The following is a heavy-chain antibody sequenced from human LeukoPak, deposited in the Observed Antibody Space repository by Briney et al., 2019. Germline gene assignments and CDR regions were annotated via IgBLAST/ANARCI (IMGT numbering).Heavy chain of an antibody. D-gene: IGHD6-19*01. CDR1: GFTFSSFG. Sequence: GRPLRLSCAASGFTFSSFGMHWVRQAPGKALEGVAVIWFDGSKKHYADSVQGRFPISRHNYQNTLVLQMDSLGAEDTARYHCARDRGWYSDYLGQGTLVSVSS. CDR3: ARDRGWYSDY. CDR2: IWFDGSKK. V-gene: IGHV3-33*01. J-gene: IGHJ4*02.